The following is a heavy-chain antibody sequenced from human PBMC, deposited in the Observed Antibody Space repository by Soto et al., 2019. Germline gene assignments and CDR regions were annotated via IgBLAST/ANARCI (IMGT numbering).Heavy chain of an antibody. Sequence: PGESLKISCKGSGYSFTSYWIGWVRQMPGKGLEWMGIIYPGDSDTRYSPSFQGQVTISADKSISTAYLQWSSLKASDTAMYYCAFSYQLPKYYFDYWGQGTLVTVSS. D-gene: IGHD2-2*01. CDR1: GYSFTSYW. CDR2: IYPGDSDT. J-gene: IGHJ4*02. CDR3: AFSYQLPKYYFDY. V-gene: IGHV5-51*01.